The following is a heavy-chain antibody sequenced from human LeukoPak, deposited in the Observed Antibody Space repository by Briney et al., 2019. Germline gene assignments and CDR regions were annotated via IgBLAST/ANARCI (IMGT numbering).Heavy chain of an antibody. D-gene: IGHD2-15*01. CDR3: TTDRTYSRFDH. J-gene: IGHJ4*02. CDR1: GFTFSDPW. Sequence: PGGSLRLSCAASGFTFSDPWMSWVRQAPGKGLEWIGRIKSKTDGGTTDFAAPVKGRFTISRDDSKNTLYLQMNSLRTEDTAVYYCTTDRTYSRFDHWGEGTLVTVSS. V-gene: IGHV3-15*01. CDR2: IKSKTDGGTT.